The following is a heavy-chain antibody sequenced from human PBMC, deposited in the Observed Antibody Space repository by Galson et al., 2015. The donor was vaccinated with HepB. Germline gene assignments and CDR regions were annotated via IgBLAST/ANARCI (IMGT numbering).Heavy chain of an antibody. CDR3: ARTAATGRGLDH. CDR2: INPDGSEK. D-gene: IGHD6-25*01. CDR1: GSTLSSHW. V-gene: IGHV3-7*03. J-gene: IGHJ4*02. Sequence: SLRLSCAASGSTLSSHWVSWVRQAPGKGLECVAHINPDGSEKRYVDAVKGRFSVSKDNAMNSVHLQMSSLRVEDTAVYFCARTAATGRGLDHWAQGSLVIVSS.